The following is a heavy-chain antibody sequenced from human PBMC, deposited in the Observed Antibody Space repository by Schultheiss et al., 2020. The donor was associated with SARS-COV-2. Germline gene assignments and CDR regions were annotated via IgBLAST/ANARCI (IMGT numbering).Heavy chain of an antibody. J-gene: IGHJ4*02. CDR3: AKVHHDYGDY. V-gene: IGHV3-23*01. CDR2: ISGSGGST. CDR1: GFTLSSYS. Sequence: GESLKISCAASGFTLSSYSMNWVRQAPGKGLEWVSAISGSGGSTYYADSVKGRFTISRDNSKNTLYLQMNSLRAEDTAVYYCAKVHHDYGDYWGQGTLVTVSS.